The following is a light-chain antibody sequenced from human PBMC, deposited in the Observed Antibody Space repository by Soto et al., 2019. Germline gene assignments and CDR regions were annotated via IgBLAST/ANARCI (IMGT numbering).Light chain of an antibody. V-gene: IGLV2-23*01. Sequence: QSALTQPASVSGSPGQSITISCTGTSSDVGSYNLVSWYQQHPGKAPKLMIYEGNKRPSGISNRFSGSKSGNTASLTISGLQAEDEADYYCCSYARSTTLVFGGGTKLTVL. CDR3: CSYARSTTLV. CDR1: SSDVGSYNL. CDR2: EGN. J-gene: IGLJ2*01.